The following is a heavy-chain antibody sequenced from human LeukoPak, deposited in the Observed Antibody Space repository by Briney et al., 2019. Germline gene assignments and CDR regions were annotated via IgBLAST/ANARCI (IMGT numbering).Heavy chain of an antibody. D-gene: IGHD3-10*01. V-gene: IGHV1-2*02. CDR2: INPNSGGT. CDR1: GYTFTGYY. Sequence: ASVKVSCKASGYTFTGYYMHWVRRAPGQGLEWMGWINPNSGGTNYAQKFQGRVTMTRDTSISTAYMELSRLRSDDTAVYYCARGGYYGSGSYRDWFDPWGQGTLVTVSS. J-gene: IGHJ5*02. CDR3: ARGGYYGSGSYRDWFDP.